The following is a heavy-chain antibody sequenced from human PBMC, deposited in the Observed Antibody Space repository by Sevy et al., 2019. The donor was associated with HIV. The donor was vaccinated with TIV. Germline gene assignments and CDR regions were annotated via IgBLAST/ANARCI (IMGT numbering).Heavy chain of an antibody. CDR1: GFTFSNYA. CDR2: MSYDGSNK. Sequence: GGSLRLSCAASGFTFSNYAMHWVRQAPGKGLEWVAVMSYDGSNKYYADSVKGRFTISRDNSKTTLHVQMNSLRTEDTGVYYCAGGDGGMFGVVIYYFDYWGQGTLVTVSS. J-gene: IGHJ4*02. D-gene: IGHD3-3*01. CDR3: AGGDGGMFGVVIYYFDY. V-gene: IGHV3-30-3*01.